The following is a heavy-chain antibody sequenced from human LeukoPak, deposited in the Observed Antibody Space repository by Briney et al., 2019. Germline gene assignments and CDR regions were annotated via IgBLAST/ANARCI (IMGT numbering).Heavy chain of an antibody. CDR1: GFTFNDYA. Sequence: GGSLRLSCAASGFTFNDYAMSWVRQSPATGPEWVSAVSDIGNSTFYADALMGRFTISRDNSKNTLFLQMNDLRIDDTAVYYCAKGDSSGNWFDAWGQGTLVSVPS. D-gene: IGHD6-19*01. J-gene: IGHJ5*02. CDR2: VSDIGNST. CDR3: AKGDSSGNWFDA. V-gene: IGHV3-23*01.